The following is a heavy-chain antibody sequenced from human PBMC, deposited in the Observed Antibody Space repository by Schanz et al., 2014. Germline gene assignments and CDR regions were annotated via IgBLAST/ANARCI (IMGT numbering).Heavy chain of an antibody. D-gene: IGHD3-10*01. CDR2: VSRSTPDI. CDR3: AKQHIVRGVIYLNWFDS. V-gene: IGHV3-48*01. CDR1: GFTFSSYS. Sequence: EVHLLDSGGGLVQPGGSLRLSCAASGFTFSSYSMNWVRQAPGKGLEWVSYVSRSTPDIYYADSVKGRFTMSRDNAKNSVFLQMNSLRAEDTAVYYCAKQHIVRGVIYLNWFDSWGQGTLVTVSS. J-gene: IGHJ5*01.